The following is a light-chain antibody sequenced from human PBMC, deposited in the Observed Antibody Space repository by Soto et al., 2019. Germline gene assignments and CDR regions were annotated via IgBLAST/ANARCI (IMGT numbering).Light chain of an antibody. J-gene: IGKJ2*01. CDR1: QSISYW. CDR2: QAS. V-gene: IGKV1-5*03. CDR3: QQYNSYPFT. Sequence: DIQMTQSPSTLSASVGDRVTITCRASQSISYWLAWYQQKAGKAPKLLIYQASTLEGGVPSRFSGSGSGTEFTLTISSLQPDDFATYYCQQYNSYPFTFGQGTKVDIQ.